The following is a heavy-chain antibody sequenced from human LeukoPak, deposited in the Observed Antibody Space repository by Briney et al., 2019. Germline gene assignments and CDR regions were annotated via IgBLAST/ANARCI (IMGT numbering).Heavy chain of an antibody. CDR3: AKDISPTVTTYFDY. CDR2: IKQDGSEK. D-gene: IGHD4-17*01. V-gene: IGHV3-7*03. J-gene: IGHJ4*02. Sequence: GGSLRLSCAASGFTFSSYWMSWVRQAPGKGLEWVANIKQDGSEKYYVDSVKGRFTISRDNAKNSLYLQMNSLRAEDMALYYCAKDISPTVTTYFDYWGQGTLVTVSS. CDR1: GFTFSSYW.